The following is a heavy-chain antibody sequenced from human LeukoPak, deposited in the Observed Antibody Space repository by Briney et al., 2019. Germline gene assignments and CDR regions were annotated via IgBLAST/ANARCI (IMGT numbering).Heavy chain of an antibody. CDR3: ARGVYGSGGLTIYDY. V-gene: IGHV4-38-2*02. J-gene: IGHJ4*02. Sequence: SETLSLTCTVSGYSISSGYYWGWIRQPPGKGLEWIGSIYHSGSSSYNPSLKSRVTISVDTTKNQFSLKLSSVTAADTAVYYCARGVYGSGGLTIYDYWGQGALVTVSS. CDR1: GYSISSGYY. D-gene: IGHD3-10*01. CDR2: IYHSGSS.